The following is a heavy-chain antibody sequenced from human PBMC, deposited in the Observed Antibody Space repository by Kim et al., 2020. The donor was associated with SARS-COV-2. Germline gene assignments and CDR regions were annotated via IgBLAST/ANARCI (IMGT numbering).Heavy chain of an antibody. CDR3: ARLYGYCSSTSCSDY. CDR2: IDPSDSYT. V-gene: IGHV5-10-1*01. D-gene: IGHD2-2*01. J-gene: IGHJ4*02. Sequence: GESLKISCKGSGYSFTSYWISWVRQMPGKGLEWMGRIDPSDSYTNYSPSFQGHVTISADKSISTAYLQWSSLKASDTAMYYCARLYGYCSSTSCSDYWGQGTLVTVSS. CDR1: GYSFTSYW.